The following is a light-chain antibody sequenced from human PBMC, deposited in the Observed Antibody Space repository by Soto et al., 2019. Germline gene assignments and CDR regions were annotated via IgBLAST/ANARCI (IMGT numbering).Light chain of an antibody. CDR2: GTS. V-gene: IGKV3-20*01. Sequence: EVVLTQSPGMLSLSPGERATHSCRASQSVSSGYLGWYQQRPGQAPRLLMYGTSRRATGIPDRFSGSGSGTDFTLTISRLEPEDFAVYYCQQYGAQPYYFGQGTKLEIK. J-gene: IGKJ2*01. CDR3: QQYGAQPYY. CDR1: QSVSSGY.